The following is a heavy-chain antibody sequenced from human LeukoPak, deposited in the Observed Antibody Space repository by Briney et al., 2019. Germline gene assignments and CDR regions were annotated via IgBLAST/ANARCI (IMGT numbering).Heavy chain of an antibody. D-gene: IGHD6-6*01. CDR3: ARVIAARPAYYYYYMDV. CDR1: GGSISNSDYY. J-gene: IGHJ6*03. V-gene: IGHV4-39*01. CDR2: INYRGST. Sequence: TSETLSLTCTVSGGSISNSDYYWDWIRQPPGKGLEWIGSINYRGSTYYNPSLESRVTISVDTSKNQFSLKLSSVTAADTAVYYCARVIAARPAYYYYYMDVWGKGTTVTVSS.